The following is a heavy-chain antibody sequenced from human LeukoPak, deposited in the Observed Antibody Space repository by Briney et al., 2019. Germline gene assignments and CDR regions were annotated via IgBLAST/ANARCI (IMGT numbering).Heavy chain of an antibody. V-gene: IGHV4-31*03. Sequence: SQTLSLTCTVSGGSISSGGYYWSWIRQHPGKGLEWIGYIYYSGSTYYNPSLESRVTISVDTSKNQFSLKLSSVTAADTAVYYCAGVPDGYNLYFDYWGQGTLVTVSS. CDR2: IYYSGST. J-gene: IGHJ4*02. D-gene: IGHD5-24*01. CDR3: AGVPDGYNLYFDY. CDR1: GGSISSGGYY.